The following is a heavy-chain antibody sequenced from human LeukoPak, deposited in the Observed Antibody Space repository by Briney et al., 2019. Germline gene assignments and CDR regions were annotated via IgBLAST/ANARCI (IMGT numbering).Heavy chain of an antibody. CDR3: ANQGWSGGTCYFDY. V-gene: IGHV3-30-3*01. CDR1: GFTFSSYA. CDR2: ISYDGSNK. J-gene: IGHJ4*02. D-gene: IGHD2-15*01. Sequence: GRSLRLSCAASGFTFSSYAMRWVRQAPGKGLEWVAVISYDGSNKYYADSVKGRFTISRDNSKNTLYLQMNSLRAEDTAVYYCANQGWSGGTCYFDYWGQGTLVTVSS.